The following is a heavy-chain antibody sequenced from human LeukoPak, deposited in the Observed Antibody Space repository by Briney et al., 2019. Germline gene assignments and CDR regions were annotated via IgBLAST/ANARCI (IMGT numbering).Heavy chain of an antibody. CDR2: IYYSGST. J-gene: IGHJ3*02. CDR3: ARGEWEKGAFDI. CDR1: GGSISSYY. Sequence: SETLSLTCTVSGGSISSYYWSWIRQPPGKGLEWIGYIYYSGSTNYNPSLKSRVTISVDTSKNQSSLKLSSVTAADTAVYYCARGEWEKGAFDIWGQGTMVTVSS. V-gene: IGHV4-59*01. D-gene: IGHD1-26*01.